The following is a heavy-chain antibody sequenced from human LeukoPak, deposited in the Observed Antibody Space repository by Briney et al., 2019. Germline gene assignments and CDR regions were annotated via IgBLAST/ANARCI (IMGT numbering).Heavy chain of an antibody. Sequence: GGSLRLSCSASGFTFSSYGMHWVRQAPGKGLEWVAVLRYDASTQYYSDSVKGRFTISRDNSKNTLYLQMNSLRAEDTAVYYCARAYSRESGYDFVLEYWGQGTLVTVSS. CDR1: GFTFSSYG. CDR2: LRYDASTQ. CDR3: ARAYSRESGYDFVLEY. V-gene: IGHV3-33*08. D-gene: IGHD5-12*01. J-gene: IGHJ4*02.